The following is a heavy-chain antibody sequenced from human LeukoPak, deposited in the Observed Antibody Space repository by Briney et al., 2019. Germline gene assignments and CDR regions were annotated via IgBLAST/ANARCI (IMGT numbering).Heavy chain of an antibody. J-gene: IGHJ4*02. D-gene: IGHD6-13*01. CDR1: GYSISSGYY. Sequence: SETLSLTCPVSGYSISSGYYWGWIRQPPGKGLEWIGSIYHSGSTYYNPSLKSRVTISVDTSKNQFSLKLSSVTAADTAVYYCANTLWNPTYSSSWSEYWGQGTLVTVSS. V-gene: IGHV4-38-2*01. CDR3: ANTLWNPTYSSSWSEY. CDR2: IYHSGST.